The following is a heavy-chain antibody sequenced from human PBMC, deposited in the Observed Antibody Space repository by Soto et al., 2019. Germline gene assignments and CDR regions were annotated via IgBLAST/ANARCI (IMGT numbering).Heavy chain of an antibody. D-gene: IGHD2-15*01. CDR1: GFSFEAFA. CDR2: ISWNSVFV. CDR3: VKDNVGIYCSGGSCYFGS. V-gene: IGHV3-9*01. J-gene: IGHJ4*02. Sequence: PGGSLRLSCSASGFSFEAFAMHWVRQVSGKGLEWVSGISWNSVFVNYADSVEGRFTTSRDNAKASIHLQMNNLRPDDTAVYYCVKDNVGIYCSGGSCYFGSWGRGTLVTVSS.